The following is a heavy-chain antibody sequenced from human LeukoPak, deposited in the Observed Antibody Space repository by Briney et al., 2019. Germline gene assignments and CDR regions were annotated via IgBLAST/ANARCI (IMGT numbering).Heavy chain of an antibody. CDR1: GFTFSSYG. CDR2: ISSSSSTI. CDR3: AKGGYYGSGSLVY. J-gene: IGHJ4*02. V-gene: IGHV3-48*01. D-gene: IGHD3-10*01. Sequence: GGSLRLSCAASGFTFSSYGMNWVRQAPGKGLEWVSYISSSSSTIYYADSVKGRFTISRDNSKNTLYLQMNSLRAEDTAVYYCAKGGYYGSGSLVYWGQGTLVTVSS.